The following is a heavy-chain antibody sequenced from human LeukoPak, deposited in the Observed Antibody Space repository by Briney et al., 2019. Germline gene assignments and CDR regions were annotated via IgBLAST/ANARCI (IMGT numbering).Heavy chain of an antibody. Sequence: RASVKVSCKASGYTFTSYDINWVRQATGQGLEWMGWMNPNSGNTGYAQKFQGRVTMTRNTSISTAYMELSSLRSEDTAVYYCAKRSYCSGGSCYSDYYMDVWGKGTTVTISS. CDR2: MNPNSGNT. V-gene: IGHV1-8*01. D-gene: IGHD2-15*01. CDR1: GYTFTSYD. J-gene: IGHJ6*03. CDR3: AKRSYCSGGSCYSDYYMDV.